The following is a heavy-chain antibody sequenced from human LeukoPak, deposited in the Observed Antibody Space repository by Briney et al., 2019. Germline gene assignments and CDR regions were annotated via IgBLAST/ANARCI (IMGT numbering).Heavy chain of an antibody. Sequence: GGSLRLSCAASAFTFSRYSMHWVRQAPGKGLEFVSAISPHGHSTYYGNSVKGRFTISRDNSKNTLFLQMGSLRPEDMAVYFCARVGPADTYYGSSGLDYWGQGTLVTVSS. V-gene: IGHV3-64*01. CDR2: ISPHGHST. D-gene: IGHD3-22*01. J-gene: IGHJ4*02. CDR1: AFTFSRYS. CDR3: ARVGPADTYYGSSGLDY.